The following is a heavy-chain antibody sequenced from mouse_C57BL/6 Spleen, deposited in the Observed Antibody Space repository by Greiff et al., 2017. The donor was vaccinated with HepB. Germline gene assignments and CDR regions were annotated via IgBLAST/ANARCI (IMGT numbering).Heavy chain of an antibody. J-gene: IGHJ2*01. V-gene: IGHV5-17*01. CDR1: GFTFSDYG. Sequence: EVMLVESGGGLVKPGGSLKLSCAASGFTFSDYGMHWVRQAPEKGLEWVAYISSGSSTISYADTGKGRFTFSRDNAKNTLFLQMTSLRSEDTAMYYCASDGYYGYFDYWGQGTTLTVSS. CDR3: ASDGYYGYFDY. D-gene: IGHD2-3*01. CDR2: ISSGSSTI.